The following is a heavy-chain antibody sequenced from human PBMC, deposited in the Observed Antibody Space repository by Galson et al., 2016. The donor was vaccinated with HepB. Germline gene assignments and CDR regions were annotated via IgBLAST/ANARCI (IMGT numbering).Heavy chain of an antibody. CDR2: IYYSGST. CDR3: GRDHDTTGIDY. D-gene: IGHD1-1*01. V-gene: IGHV4-59*01. CDR1: GGSISNYY. Sequence: SETLSLTCTVSGGSISNYYWGWIRQPPGKGLEWIGYIYYSGSTNYNPSLKSRVTISVDTSKNQFSLKLSSVTAADTAVYYCGRDHDTTGIDYWGQGTLVTVSS. J-gene: IGHJ4*02.